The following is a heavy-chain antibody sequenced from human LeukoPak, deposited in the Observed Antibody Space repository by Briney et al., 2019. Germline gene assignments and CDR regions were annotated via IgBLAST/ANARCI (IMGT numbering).Heavy chain of an antibody. J-gene: IGHJ4*02. D-gene: IGHD2-15*01. CDR3: ARENGYCSGSDCYSYFDS. CDR1: GFTFSHFW. V-gene: IGHV3-7*01. Sequence: GGSLRLSCAGSGFTFSHFWMSWVRQAPGKGLEWVAYIKKTGIETYYLDSVKGRFTIARDNNRNSLFLQMYSLRAEDTAVYFCARENGYCSGSDCYSYFDSWGQGTLVTVSS. CDR2: IKKTGIET.